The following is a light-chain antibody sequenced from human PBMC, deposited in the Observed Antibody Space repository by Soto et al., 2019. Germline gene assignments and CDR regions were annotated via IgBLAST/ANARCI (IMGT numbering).Light chain of an antibody. Sequence: IQMTQSPSTLSGSVGDRVTITCRASQTISSYLAWYQQKPGKAPELLIYAASTLQSGVPSRFSGSGSGTDFTLTISCLQSEDFATYYCQQYYSFPPTFGQGTKVDIK. V-gene: IGKV1-8*01. CDR2: AAS. CDR3: QQYYSFPPT. CDR1: QTISSY. J-gene: IGKJ1*01.